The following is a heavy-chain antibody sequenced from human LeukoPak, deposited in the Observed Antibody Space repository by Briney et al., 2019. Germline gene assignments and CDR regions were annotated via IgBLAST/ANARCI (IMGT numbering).Heavy chain of an antibody. V-gene: IGHV3-30-3*01. D-gene: IGHD3-22*01. Sequence: PGGSLRLSCAASGFTFSSYAMSWVRQAPGKGLEWVAVISYDGSNKYYADSVKGRFTISRDNSKNTLYLQMNSLRAEDTAVYYCARDAEYYDSRGPLRYWGQGTLVTVSS. CDR1: GFTFSSYA. CDR3: ARDAEYYDSRGPLRY. CDR2: ISYDGSNK. J-gene: IGHJ4*02.